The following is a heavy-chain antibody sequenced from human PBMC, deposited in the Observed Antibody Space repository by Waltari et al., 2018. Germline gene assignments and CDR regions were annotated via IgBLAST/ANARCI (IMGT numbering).Heavy chain of an antibody. Sequence: QVQLVESGGGVVQPGMSLRLSCAASGFRLGSFGMHWVRQAPGKGLEWVALIFFGGGDTFYADSVRGRFTISRDNSKNTLYLDINSLRLDDTAIYYCAKDAFGNTYLDHWGQGTLVTVSS. D-gene: IGHD3-10*01. J-gene: IGHJ4*02. CDR2: IFFGGGDT. CDR3: AKDAFGNTYLDH. CDR1: GFRLGSFG. V-gene: IGHV3-30*19.